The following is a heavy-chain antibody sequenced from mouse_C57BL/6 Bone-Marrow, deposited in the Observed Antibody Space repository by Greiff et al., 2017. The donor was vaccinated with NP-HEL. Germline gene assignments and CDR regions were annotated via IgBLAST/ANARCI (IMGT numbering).Heavy chain of an antibody. Sequence: VQLQQSGPVLVKPGASVKMSCKASGYTFTDYYMNWVKQSHGQSLEWIGVINPYNGGTSYNQKFKGKATLTADKSSSTAYMELHSLTSEDSAVDDCARPPARYFGVWGTGTTVTVSS. J-gene: IGHJ1*03. CDR3: ARPPARYFGV. V-gene: IGHV1-19*01. CDR1: GYTFTDYY. CDR2: INPYNGGT.